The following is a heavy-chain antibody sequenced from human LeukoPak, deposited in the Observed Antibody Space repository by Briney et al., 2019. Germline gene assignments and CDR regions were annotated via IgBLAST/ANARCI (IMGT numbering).Heavy chain of an antibody. CDR2: IYHSGST. Sequence: SQTLSLTCTVPGGSISSGGCYWSWIRQPPGKGLEWIGYIYHSGSTYYNPSLKSRVTISVDKSENQFSLKLISVTAADTAVYYCARNILTGYSNSYFDYWGQGTLVTVSS. D-gene: IGHD3-9*01. CDR1: GGSISSGGCY. J-gene: IGHJ4*02. CDR3: ARNILTGYSNSYFDY. V-gene: IGHV4-30-2*01.